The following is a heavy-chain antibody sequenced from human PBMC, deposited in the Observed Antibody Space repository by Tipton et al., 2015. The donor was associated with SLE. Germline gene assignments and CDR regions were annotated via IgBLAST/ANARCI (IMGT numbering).Heavy chain of an antibody. V-gene: IGHV4-61*01. CDR2: TSNSGST. Sequence: TLSLTCTVSGGSGNSISSHYWGWIRQPPRKGLEWIGYTSNSGSTRYNPSLKSRVSMSMDTSKNQFSLRLSSVTAADTAIYYCARAPEGDLLGGMDVWGQGTPVTVSS. CDR3: ARAPEGDLLGGMDV. J-gene: IGHJ6*02. D-gene: IGHD3-16*01. CDR1: GGSGNSISSHY.